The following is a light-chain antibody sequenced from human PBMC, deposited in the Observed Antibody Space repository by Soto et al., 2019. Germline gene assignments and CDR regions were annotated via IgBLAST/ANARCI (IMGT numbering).Light chain of an antibody. J-gene: IGLJ3*02. CDR3: ETWDTNTWV. CDR1: SGHNNYI. V-gene: IGLV4-60*02. Sequence: QSVLTQSSSASASLGSSVKLTCTLSSGHNNYIIAWHQQQPGRAPRYLLKLERSGSYNKGSGVPDRFSGSSSGADRYLTISNLPFEDEADYYCETWDTNTWVFGGGTKVTVL. CDR2: LERSGSY.